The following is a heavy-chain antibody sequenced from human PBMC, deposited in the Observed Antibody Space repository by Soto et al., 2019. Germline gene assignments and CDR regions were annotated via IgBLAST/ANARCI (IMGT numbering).Heavy chain of an antibody. CDR2: IYYSGST. J-gene: IGHJ5*02. V-gene: IGHV4-59*01. CDR1: GGSISSYY. CDR3: ARGGYGDYPPWFDP. Sequence: QVQLQESGPGLVKPSETLSLTCTVSGGSISSYYWSWIRQPPGKGLEWIGYIYYSGSTNYNPSLKSRVTISVDTSKNQFSLKLSSVTAADTAVYYCARGGYGDYPPWFDPWGQGTLVTVSS. D-gene: IGHD4-17*01.